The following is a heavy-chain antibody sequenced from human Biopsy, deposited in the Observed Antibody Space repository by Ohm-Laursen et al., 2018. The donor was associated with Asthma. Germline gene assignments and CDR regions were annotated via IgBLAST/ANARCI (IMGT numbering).Heavy chain of an antibody. Sequence: SQTLSLTWRLSSGSGGYMRSGNYYWGWIRQPPGKGLEWIGSIYYSGTTYYNPSLESRVTVSADTSKIQFSLKLTSVTAADTAVYYCVRGSSSWHHGPFHYYYGLDVWGQGTTATVSS. V-gene: IGHV4-39*01. CDR2: IYYSGTT. CDR1: GGYMRSGNYY. J-gene: IGHJ6*02. D-gene: IGHD6-13*01. CDR3: VRGSSSWHHGPFHYYYGLDV.